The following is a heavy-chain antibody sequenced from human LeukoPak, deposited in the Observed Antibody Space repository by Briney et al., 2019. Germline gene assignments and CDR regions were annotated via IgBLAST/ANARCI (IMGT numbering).Heavy chain of an antibody. CDR2: ISYDGSNK. V-gene: IGHV3-30*04. CDR1: GFTFSSYA. D-gene: IGHD6-13*01. CDR3: ARDLLAAADDY. J-gene: IGHJ4*02. Sequence: GRSLRLSCAASGFTFSSYAMHWVRQAPGKGLEWVAVISYDGSNKYYADSVRGRFTISRDNSKNTLYLQMNSLRAEDTAVYYCARDLLAAADDYWGQGTLVTVSS.